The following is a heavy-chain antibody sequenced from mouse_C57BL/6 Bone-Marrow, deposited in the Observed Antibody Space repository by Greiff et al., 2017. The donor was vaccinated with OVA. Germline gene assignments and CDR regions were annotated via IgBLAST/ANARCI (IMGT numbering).Heavy chain of an antibody. D-gene: IGHD2-4*01. J-gene: IGHJ3*01. CDR3: AREEGLREDWFAY. CDR2: IYPRSGNT. CDR1: GYTFTSYG. V-gene: IGHV1-81*01. Sequence: QVQLQQSGAELARPGASVKLSCKASGYTFTSYGISWVKQRTGQGLEWIGEIYPRSGNTYYNEKFKGKATLTADKSSSTAYMQLNSLTSEDSAVYFCAREEGLREDWFAYWGQGTLVTVSA.